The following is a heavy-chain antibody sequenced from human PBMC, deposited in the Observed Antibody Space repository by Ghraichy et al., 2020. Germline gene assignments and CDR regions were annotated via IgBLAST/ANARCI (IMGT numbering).Heavy chain of an antibody. CDR3: ARRDGGPLGAFDI. D-gene: IGHD3-10*01. CDR2: INHSGTT. V-gene: IGHV4-34*01. J-gene: IGHJ3*02. Sequence: SETLSLTCAVYVGSFSGYYWSWIRQPPGKGLEWIGEINHSGTTNYNPSLKSRVTISEDPSMNQFSLKLTSVTAADTAVYYCARRDGGPLGAFDIWGQGTMVTVSS. CDR1: VGSFSGYY.